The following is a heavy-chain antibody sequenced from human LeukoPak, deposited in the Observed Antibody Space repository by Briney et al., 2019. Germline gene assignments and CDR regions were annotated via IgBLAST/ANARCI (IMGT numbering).Heavy chain of an antibody. CDR1: GYAFSSYG. CDR2: ISAYNDNT. CDR3: ARERDRGVEVADHFDH. Sequence: ASVKVSCKASGYAFSSYGVSWVRQAPGQGLEWMGWISAYNDNTNYAQKFQGRVTMTTDTSTRTAYMELRSLRSDDTAVYYCARERDRGVEVADHFDHWGQGTLVTVSS. V-gene: IGHV1-18*01. D-gene: IGHD6-19*01. J-gene: IGHJ4*02.